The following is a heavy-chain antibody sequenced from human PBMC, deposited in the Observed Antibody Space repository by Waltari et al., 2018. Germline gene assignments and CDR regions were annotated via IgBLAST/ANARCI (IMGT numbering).Heavy chain of an antibody. Sequence: EVQLVQSGAEVKKPGESLKISCKGSGYSFTSYWIGWVRQMPGKGLEWMGVIFPGDAVTRYTPSFQGQVTISAQKSISTAYLQWSSLKASDTAMYYCARKGWLQSRGSNVDAFDIWGQGTMVTVSS. CDR2: IFPGDAVT. CDR3: ARKGWLQSRGSNVDAFDI. J-gene: IGHJ3*02. CDR1: GYSFTSYW. V-gene: IGHV5-51*01. D-gene: IGHD5-12*01.